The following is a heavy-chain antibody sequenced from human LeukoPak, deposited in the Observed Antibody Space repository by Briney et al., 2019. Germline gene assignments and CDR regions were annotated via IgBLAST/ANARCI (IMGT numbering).Heavy chain of an antibody. J-gene: IGHJ4*02. CDR3: ARGRGYCSSTSCYYFDY. Sequence: GGSLRLSCAASGFTVSSNYMSWVRQAPGKGLEWVSVIYSGGSTYYADSVKGRFTISRDNSKNTLYLQMNSLRAEDTAVYYCARGRGYCSSTSCYYFDYWGREPWSPSPQ. CDR1: GFTVSSNY. D-gene: IGHD2-2*01. V-gene: IGHV3-66*02. CDR2: IYSGGST.